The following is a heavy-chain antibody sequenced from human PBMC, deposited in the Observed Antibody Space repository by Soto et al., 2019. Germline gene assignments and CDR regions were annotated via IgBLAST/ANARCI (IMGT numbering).Heavy chain of an antibody. CDR3: ARGRYGDY. Sequence: QVHLVQSGAEVKKPGASVKVSGKGSGYGFTTYGITWVRQAPGQGLEWMAWISAHNGNTNYAQKLQGRVTVTRDTSTSTAYMALRSLRSDDTAVYYCARGRYGDYWGQGALVTVSS. V-gene: IGHV1-18*01. CDR2: ISAHNGNT. D-gene: IGHD1-1*01. CDR1: GYGFTTYG. J-gene: IGHJ4*02.